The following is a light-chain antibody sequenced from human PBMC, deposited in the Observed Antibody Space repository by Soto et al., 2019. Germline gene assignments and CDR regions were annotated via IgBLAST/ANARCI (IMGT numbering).Light chain of an antibody. J-gene: IGKJ1*01. Sequence: DIQMTQSPSTLSASLGDRVTITCRASQNINSWLAWYQQKPGKAPQYLIQAASILQSGVPSRFSGSGSGTEFILTINNLQPEDFASYFCLQVYSFPRTFGLGTKVDIK. V-gene: IGKV1-12*01. CDR2: AAS. CDR1: QNINSW. CDR3: LQVYSFPRT.